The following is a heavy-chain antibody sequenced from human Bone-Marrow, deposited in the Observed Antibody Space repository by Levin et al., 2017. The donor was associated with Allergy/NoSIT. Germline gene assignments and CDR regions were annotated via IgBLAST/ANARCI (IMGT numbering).Heavy chain of an antibody. CDR2: ISYDGSNK. D-gene: IGHD6-6*01. V-gene: IGHV3-30*18. Sequence: GESLKISCAASGFTFSSYGMHWVRQAPGKGLEWVAVISYDGSNKYYADSVKGRFTISRDNSKNTLYLQMNSLRAEDTAVYYCAKDMYSSSSYYGMDVWGQGTTVTVSS. CDR1: GFTFSSYG. J-gene: IGHJ6*02. CDR3: AKDMYSSSSYYGMDV.